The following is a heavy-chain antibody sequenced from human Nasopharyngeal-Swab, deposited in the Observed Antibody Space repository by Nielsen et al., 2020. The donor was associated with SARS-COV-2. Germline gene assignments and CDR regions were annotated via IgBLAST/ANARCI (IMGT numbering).Heavy chain of an antibody. CDR3: AKSDDAVDI. V-gene: IGHV3-21*04. J-gene: IGHJ3*02. CDR1: GFSISTYT. CDR2: ISSSSSYI. Sequence: GESLKISCAASGFSISTYTMNWVRQAPGKGLEWVSSISSSSSYIYYADSVKGRFTISRDNAKNSLYLQMNSLRAEDTAVYYCAKSDDAVDIWGQGTMVTVSS.